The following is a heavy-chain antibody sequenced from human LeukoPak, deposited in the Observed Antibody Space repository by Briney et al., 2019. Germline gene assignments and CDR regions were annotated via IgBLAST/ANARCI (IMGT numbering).Heavy chain of an antibody. CDR2: INWNGGST. CDR3: ARGPGYYDFWSGFLTNEYYYYYMDV. CDR1: GFTFDDYG. J-gene: IGHJ6*03. D-gene: IGHD3-3*01. Sequence: GGSLRLTCAASGFTFDDYGMSWIRQAPGKGLEWVSGINWNGGSTGYADPVKGRFTISRDNAKNSLYLQMNSLRAEDTALYYCARGPGYYDFWSGFLTNEYYYYYMDVWGKGTTVTVSS. V-gene: IGHV3-20*04.